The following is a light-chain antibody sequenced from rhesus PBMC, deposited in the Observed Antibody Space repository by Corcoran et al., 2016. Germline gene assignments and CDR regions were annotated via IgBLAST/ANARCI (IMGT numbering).Light chain of an antibody. CDR2: KAS. V-gene: IGKV1-22*01. CDR3: QQYSRSPPT. CDR1: PSISSW. Sequence: DIQMTQSPSPLSASVGDTVTITCRASPSISSWLAWYQQQPGKASQVLIYKASSLQSGVPSRFSGSGSRTDFTLTISSLQSEDFATYYCQQYSRSPPTFGQGTKVEIK. J-gene: IGKJ1*01.